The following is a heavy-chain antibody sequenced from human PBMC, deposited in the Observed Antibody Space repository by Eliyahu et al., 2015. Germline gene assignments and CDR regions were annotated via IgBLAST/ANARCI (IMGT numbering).Heavy chain of an antibody. J-gene: IGHJ4*02. CDR1: GYXXTGYY. D-gene: IGHD6-19*01. CDR2: INPNSGGT. V-gene: IGHV1-2*02. CDR3: ARDLGAVAGPYFDY. Sequence: QVQLVQSGAEVKKPGASVKVSCKASGYXXTGYYMHWVRQAPGQGLEWMGWINPNSGGTNYAQKFQGRVTMTRDTSISTAYMELSRLRSDDTAVYYCARDLGAVAGPYFDYWGQGTLVTVSS.